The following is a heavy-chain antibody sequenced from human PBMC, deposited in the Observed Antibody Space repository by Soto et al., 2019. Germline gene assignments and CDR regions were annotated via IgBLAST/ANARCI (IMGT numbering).Heavy chain of an antibody. J-gene: IGHJ5*02. D-gene: IGHD2-15*01. V-gene: IGHV1-46*03. CDR3: ARGPQGYCSGGSCYSAWFDP. CDR2: INPSGGST. Sequence: ASVKVSCKASGYTFTSYYMHWVRQAPGQGLEWMGIINPSGGSTSYAQKFQGRVTMTRDTSTSTVYMELSSLRSEDTAVYYCARGPQGYCSGGSCYSAWFDPWGQGTLVTVSS. CDR1: GYTFTSYY.